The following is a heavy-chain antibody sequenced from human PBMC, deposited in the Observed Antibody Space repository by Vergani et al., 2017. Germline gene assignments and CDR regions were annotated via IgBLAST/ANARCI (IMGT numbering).Heavy chain of an antibody. CDR1: CYTFTSYG. CDR2: ISAYNGNT. V-gene: IGHV1-18*01. Sequence: QVQLVQSGAEVKKPGASVKVSCKASCYTFTSYGISWVRPAPGQGLGWMGWISAYNGNTNYAQKLQGRVTMTTDTSTSTAYMELRSLRSDDTAVYYCARDRGSYGLDAFDIWGQGTMVTVSS. D-gene: IGHD1-26*01. J-gene: IGHJ3*02. CDR3: ARDRGSYGLDAFDI.